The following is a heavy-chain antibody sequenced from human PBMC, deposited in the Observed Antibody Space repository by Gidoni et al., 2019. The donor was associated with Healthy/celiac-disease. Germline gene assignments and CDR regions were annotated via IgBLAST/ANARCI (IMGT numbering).Heavy chain of an antibody. CDR3: AREGGQQWLSHYYYYGMDV. CDR2: IYYSGST. CDR1: GGSISSYY. J-gene: IGHJ6*02. Sequence: QVQLQESGPGLVKPSETLSLTCTVSGGSISSYYWSWIRQPPGKGLEWIGYIYYSGSTNYNPSLKSRVTISVDTSKNQFSLKLSSVTAADTAVYYCAREGGQQWLSHYYYYGMDVWGQGTTVTVSS. V-gene: IGHV4-59*01. D-gene: IGHD6-19*01.